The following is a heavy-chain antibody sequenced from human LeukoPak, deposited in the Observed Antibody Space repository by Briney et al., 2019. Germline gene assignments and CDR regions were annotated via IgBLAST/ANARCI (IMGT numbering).Heavy chain of an antibody. J-gene: IGHJ5*02. CDR2: ISSGGITI. V-gene: IGHV3-48*04. D-gene: IGHD5-18*01. Sequence: PGGSLRLSCAASGFTFSSYSMNWVRQAPGKGLEWVSSISSGGITIYYADSVKGRFTISRDNAKNMLYLQINSLRVEDTAIYYCARGGKLEPTAMASWGQGSPVVVAS. CDR1: GFTFSSYS. CDR3: ARGGKLEPTAMAS.